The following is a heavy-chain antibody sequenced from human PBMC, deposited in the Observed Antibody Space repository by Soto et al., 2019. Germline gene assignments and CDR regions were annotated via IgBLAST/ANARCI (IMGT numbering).Heavy chain of an antibody. Sequence: QVQLQESGPGLMKPSETLSLTCTVSGGSVSSGSYYWSWIRQPPGKGLEWIGYIYYSWSTNYNPSLKSRVTRSVATSKNQFSRKLRSMTAADTAVYYCARGPIVERLRVGKFSGGIDYWGQGTLVTVSS. V-gene: IGHV4-61*01. J-gene: IGHJ4*02. CDR1: GGSVSSGSYY. CDR2: IYYSWST. CDR3: ARGPIVERLRVGKFSGGIDY. D-gene: IGHD5-12*01.